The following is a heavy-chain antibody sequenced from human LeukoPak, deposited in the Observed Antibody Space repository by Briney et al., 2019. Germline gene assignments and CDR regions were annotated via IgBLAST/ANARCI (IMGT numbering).Heavy chain of an antibody. V-gene: IGHV3-21*01. CDR1: GFTFSSYS. Sequence: GGSVRLSCAASGFTFSSYSMNWVRQAPGKGLEWVSSISSSSSYIYYADSVKGRFTISRDNAKNSLYLQMNSLRAEDTAVYYCARDGIVGATRAFDYWGQGTLVTVSS. J-gene: IGHJ4*02. CDR3: ARDGIVGATRAFDY. CDR2: ISSSSSYI. D-gene: IGHD1-26*01.